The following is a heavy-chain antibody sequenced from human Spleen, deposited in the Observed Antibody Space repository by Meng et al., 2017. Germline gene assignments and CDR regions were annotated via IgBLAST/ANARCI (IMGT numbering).Heavy chain of an antibody. Sequence: HVQLRESGPALVKPSEALSLTSAVSGDSITNHNWWAWVRQPPGQGLEWIGEIPHRGSSAYHPSLKSRVSMSIDKSKSQFSLKLTSVTAADTAVHHCLRGSGGSVWGQGTLVTVSS. V-gene: IGHV4-4*02. D-gene: IGHD3-10*01. CDR1: GDSITNHNW. J-gene: IGHJ1*01. CDR2: IPHRGSS. CDR3: LRGSGGSV.